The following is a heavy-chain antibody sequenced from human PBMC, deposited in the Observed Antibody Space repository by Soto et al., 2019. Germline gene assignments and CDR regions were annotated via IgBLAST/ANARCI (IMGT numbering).Heavy chain of an antibody. Sequence: LNVSRKVSGYALTEFFMRCGRIATGKENEWMGGFDPEDGETIYAQKFQGRVTMTEDTSTDTAYMELSSLRSEDTAVYYCATDLHGDYSNWFDPWGQGTLVTVSS. CDR2: FDPEDGET. J-gene: IGHJ5*02. CDR1: GYALTEFF. V-gene: IGHV1-24*01. CDR3: ATDLHGDYSNWFDP. D-gene: IGHD4-17*01.